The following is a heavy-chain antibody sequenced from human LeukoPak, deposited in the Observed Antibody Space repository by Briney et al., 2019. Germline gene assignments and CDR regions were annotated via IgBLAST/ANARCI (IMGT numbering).Heavy chain of an antibody. V-gene: IGHV7-4-1*02. CDR2: INTNTGNP. D-gene: IGHD5-18*01. CDR1: GYTFTNYG. Sequence: ASVKVSCKASGYTFTNYGITWVRQAPGQGLEWMGWINTNTGNPSYAQGFFTGRYVFSLDTSASTAYLQINGLKADDTAVYYCGRDPKLGIRGYTYGYIDHWGQGTLLTVAS. J-gene: IGHJ4*02. CDR3: GRDPKLGIRGYTYGYIDH.